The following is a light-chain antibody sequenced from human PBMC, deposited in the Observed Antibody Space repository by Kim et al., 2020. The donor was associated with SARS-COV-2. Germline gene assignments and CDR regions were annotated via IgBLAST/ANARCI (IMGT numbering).Light chain of an antibody. V-gene: IGLV1-47*01. CDR2: RNR. CDR3: SSRDDSLTGFYV. CDR1: SSNIGSNY. Sequence: QSVLIQPPSTSGTPGQTVTISCSGSSSNIGSNYVFWHRHVPGTAPKLLIYRNRQRPSGVPDRFSGSKSGTSASLTISGLRSEDEGDYFCSSRDDSLTGFYVFGSGTKVTVL. J-gene: IGLJ1*01.